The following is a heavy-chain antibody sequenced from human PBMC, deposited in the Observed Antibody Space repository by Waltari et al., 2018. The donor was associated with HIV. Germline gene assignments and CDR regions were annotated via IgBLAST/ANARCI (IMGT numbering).Heavy chain of an antibody. CDR2: INSDGSST. Sequence: EVQLVESGGGLVQPGGSLRLSCAASGFTFSNCWMTRVGQAPGKGLVWVSRINSDGSSTNYAGSVKGRFTVSRDNAKNTLYLQMNSLRAEDTAVYYCARDLYSRNGDDYWGQGTLVTVSS. V-gene: IGHV3-74*01. CDR1: GFTFSNCW. J-gene: IGHJ4*02. CDR3: ARDLYSRNGDDY. D-gene: IGHD6-13*01.